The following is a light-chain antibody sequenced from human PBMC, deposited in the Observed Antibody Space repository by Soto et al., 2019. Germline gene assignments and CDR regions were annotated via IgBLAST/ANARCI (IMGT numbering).Light chain of an antibody. CDR2: EVS. V-gene: IGLV2-14*01. CDR3: SSYTSSTTFVV. Sequence: QSALTQPASVSGSPGQSITISCTGTSSDVGGYNHVSWYQRHPGKAPKLMIYEVSSRPSGVSNRFSGSKSGNTASLSISGFQAEDEADYDCSSYTSSTTFVVFGGGTKLPVL. CDR1: SSDVGGYNH. J-gene: IGLJ2*01.